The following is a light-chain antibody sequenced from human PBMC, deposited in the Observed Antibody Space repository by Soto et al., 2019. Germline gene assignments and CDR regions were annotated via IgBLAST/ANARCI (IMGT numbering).Light chain of an antibody. CDR3: QQYISTPWT. J-gene: IGKJ1*01. Sequence: EIVLTQSPATLSLSPGERATLSCRASQSVSSYLAWYQQKPGQAPRLLIYDASNRATGIPARFSGSGSGTDFTLTISSLEPEDFAVYYCQQYISTPWTFGQGTKMEIK. CDR1: QSVSSY. V-gene: IGKV3-11*01. CDR2: DAS.